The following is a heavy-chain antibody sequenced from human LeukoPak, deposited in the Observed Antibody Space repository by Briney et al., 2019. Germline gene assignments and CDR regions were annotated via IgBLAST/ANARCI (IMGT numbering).Heavy chain of an antibody. CDR3: ARDAYLRWFDP. J-gene: IGHJ5*02. Sequence: SETLSLTCTVSGGSISSGSYYWSWIRQPAGKGLEWIGRVDTSGRINYNPSLKSRVTISEDTSKNQFSLKLSSVTAADTAVYYCARDAYLRWFDPWGQGTLVTVSS. V-gene: IGHV4-61*02. CDR2: VDTSGRI. D-gene: IGHD3-16*01. CDR1: GGSISSGSYY.